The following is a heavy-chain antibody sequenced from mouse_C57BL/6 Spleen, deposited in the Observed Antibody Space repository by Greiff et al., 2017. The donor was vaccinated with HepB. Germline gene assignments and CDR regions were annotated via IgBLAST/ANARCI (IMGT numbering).Heavy chain of an antibody. CDR2: IRLKSDNYAT. D-gene: IGHD1-1*01. V-gene: IGHV6-3*01. J-gene: IGHJ1*03. CDR3: TGGPYYYGSNWYFDV. CDR1: GFTFSNYW. Sequence: VQLKESGGGLVQPGGSMKLSCVASGFTFSNYWMNWVRQSPEKGLEWVAQIRLKSDNYATHYAESVKGRFTISRDDSKSSVYLQMNNLRAEDTGIYYCTGGPYYYGSNWYFDVWGTGTTVTVSS.